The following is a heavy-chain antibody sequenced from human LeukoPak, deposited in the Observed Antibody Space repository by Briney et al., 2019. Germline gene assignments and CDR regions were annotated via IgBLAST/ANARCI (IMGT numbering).Heavy chain of an antibody. V-gene: IGHV1-46*01. CDR2: INPSGGST. CDR3: ARDRRSGYCSGGSCLYYYYYGMDV. Sequence: ASVKVSCKASGYTFTSYYMHWVRQAPGQGLEWMGTINPSGGSTSYAQKFQGRVTMTRDTSTSTVYMELSSLRSEDTAVYYCARDRRSGYCSGGSCLYYYYYGMDVWGQGTTVTVSS. J-gene: IGHJ6*02. D-gene: IGHD2-15*01. CDR1: GYTFTSYY.